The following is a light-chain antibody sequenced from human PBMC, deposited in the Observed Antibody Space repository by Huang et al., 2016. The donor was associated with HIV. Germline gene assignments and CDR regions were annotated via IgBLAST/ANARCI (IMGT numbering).Light chain of an antibody. Sequence: EIVMTQSPATLSVSPGERATLSCWASQSVSSNLAWYQLRPGQAPRLLIYGASTRAPGITARCSGSGSGTEFTLTISSLQSEDFAVYYCHQYNDWPPGTFGQRTKVEIK. CDR3: HQYNDWPPGT. CDR2: GAS. V-gene: IGKV3-15*01. CDR1: QSVSSN. J-gene: IGKJ1*01.